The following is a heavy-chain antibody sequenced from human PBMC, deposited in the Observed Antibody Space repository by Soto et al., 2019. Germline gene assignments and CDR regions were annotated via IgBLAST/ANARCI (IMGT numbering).Heavy chain of an antibody. V-gene: IGHV3-64D*06. J-gene: IGHJ4*02. CDR3: VKDRWVDY. Sequence: GGSLRLSCSASGFSFSSYAMHWVRQAPGKGLEYVSSISSEGNTRYYVDSVKGRFTISRDNSKNTLFLQMNSLRSEDTAVYYCVKDRWVDYWGQGTLVTVSS. D-gene: IGHD1-26*01. CDR1: GFSFSSYA. CDR2: ISSEGNTR.